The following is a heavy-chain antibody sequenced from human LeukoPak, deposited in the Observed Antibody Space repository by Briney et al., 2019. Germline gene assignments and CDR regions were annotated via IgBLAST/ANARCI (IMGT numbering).Heavy chain of an antibody. J-gene: IGHJ5*02. Sequence: GGSLRLSCVASVFTFSNYAISWVRQAPGKGVELVSGIYGSDDKTVYADAVRGRLTISRDNSTNTLYLQMNRQRADDTAVYYCAKTQGYYDAWGQGALVTVSS. V-gene: IGHV3-23*01. CDR1: VFTFSNYA. CDR3: AKTQGYYDA. D-gene: IGHD2-15*01. CDR2: IYGSDDKT.